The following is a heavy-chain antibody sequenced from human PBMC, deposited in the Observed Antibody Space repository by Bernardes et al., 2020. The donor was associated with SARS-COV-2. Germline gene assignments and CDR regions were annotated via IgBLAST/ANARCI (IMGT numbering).Heavy chain of an antibody. V-gene: IGHV2-26*01. CDR2: IFSNDEK. CDR1: GFSLSNARMG. J-gene: IGHJ6*02. Sequence: SVPTLVKPTETLTLTCTVSGFSLSNARMGVSWIRQPPGKALEWLAHIFSNDEKSYSTSLKSRLTISKDTSKSQVVLTMTNMDPVDTATYYCARSSGYCSGGSCWYYYYYGMDVWGQGTTVTVSS. CDR3: ARSSGYCSGGSCWYYYYYGMDV. D-gene: IGHD2-15*01.